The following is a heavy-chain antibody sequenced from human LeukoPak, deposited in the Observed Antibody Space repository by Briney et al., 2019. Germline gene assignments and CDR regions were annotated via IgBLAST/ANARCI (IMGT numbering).Heavy chain of an antibody. V-gene: IGHV3-23*01. CDR2: ISGSGGST. CDR1: GFTFSSYA. D-gene: IGHD6-13*01. CDR3: SKDSRWSGTGWFDL. Sequence: GASLRLSCAASGFTFSSYAMSWVRQPPGKGLEWVSAISGSGGSTYYADAVKGRFTISRDNSKNTLYLQMNSLRAEDTDVYYCSKDSRWSGTGWFDLWGQGTLVSVSS. J-gene: IGHJ5*02.